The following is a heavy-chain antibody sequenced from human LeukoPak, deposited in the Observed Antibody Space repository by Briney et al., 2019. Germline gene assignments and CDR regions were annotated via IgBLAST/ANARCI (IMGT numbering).Heavy chain of an antibody. CDR1: GYTLTELS. D-gene: IGHD2-15*01. V-gene: IGHV1-18*01. Sequence: ASVKVSCKVSGYTLTELSMHWVRQAPGKGLEWMGWISAYNGNTNYAQKLQGRVAMTTDTSTSTAYMELRSLRSDDTAVYYCAREYCSGGSCYLDYWGQGTLVTVSS. CDR2: ISAYNGNT. J-gene: IGHJ4*02. CDR3: AREYCSGGSCYLDY.